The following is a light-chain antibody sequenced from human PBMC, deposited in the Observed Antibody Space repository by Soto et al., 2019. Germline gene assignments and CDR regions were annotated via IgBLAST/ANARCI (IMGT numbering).Light chain of an antibody. CDR2: EVH. CDR3: ASYLTTSPLEV. J-gene: IGLJ1*01. Sequence: QSALTQPASVSGSPGQSITISCTGTSSDVGSYNYVSWYRQYPGEAPRLLIYEVHYRPSGVSSRFSGSKSGNTASLTISGLQAADEADYYCASYLTTSPLEVFGTGTKLTVL. CDR1: SSDVGSYNY. V-gene: IGLV2-14*01.